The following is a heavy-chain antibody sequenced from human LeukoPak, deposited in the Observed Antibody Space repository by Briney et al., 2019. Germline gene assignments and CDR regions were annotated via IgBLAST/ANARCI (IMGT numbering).Heavy chain of an antibody. V-gene: IGHV3-9*03. D-gene: IGHD3-3*01. CDR1: GFTFDDYA. CDR3: AKGTYYDFWSGYSFDP. Sequence: GRSLRLSCAASGFTFDDYAMHWVRHAPGKGLEWVSGISWNSGNIGYADSVKGRFTVSRDNAKKSLYLQMNSLRDEDMALYFCAKGTYYDFWSGYSFDPWGQDTLVTASS. CDR2: ISWNSGNI. J-gene: IGHJ5*02.